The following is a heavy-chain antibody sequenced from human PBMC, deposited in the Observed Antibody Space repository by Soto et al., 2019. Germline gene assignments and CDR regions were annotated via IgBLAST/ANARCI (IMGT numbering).Heavy chain of an antibody. Sequence: SETLSLTCAVSGGSISSGGYPWSWIRQSPGKGLEWIGYIYDSGSTYYNPSLKSRVSISVDTSKNQFSLKLLYVTAADTAVYHCARAGDDSTGYFLYWGLGTLVTVSS. J-gene: IGHJ4*02. CDR2: IYDSGST. CDR1: GGSISSGGYP. V-gene: IGHV4-30-2*06. D-gene: IGHD3-22*01. CDR3: ARAGDDSTGYFLY.